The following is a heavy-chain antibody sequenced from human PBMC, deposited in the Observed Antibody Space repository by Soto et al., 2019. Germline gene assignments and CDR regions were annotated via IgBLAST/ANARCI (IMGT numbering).Heavy chain of an antibody. CDR1: GYNFNTYW. J-gene: IGHJ6*02. CDR3: ARHMEAHSHFYYGLDV. D-gene: IGHD3-10*01. Sequence: GESLKISCKGSGYNFNTYWTAWVRQMPGKGLEWMGFIYPGDSDTRYSPSFQGQVTISADKSINTAYLQWRTLKPSDAAIYYCARHMEAHSHFYYGLDVWGQGTTVTVSS. V-gene: IGHV5-51*01. CDR2: IYPGDSDT.